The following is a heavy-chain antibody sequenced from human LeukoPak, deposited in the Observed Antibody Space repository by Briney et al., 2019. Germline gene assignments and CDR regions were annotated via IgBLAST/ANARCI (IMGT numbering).Heavy chain of an antibody. V-gene: IGHV4-39*07. D-gene: IGHD1-26*01. Sequence: SETLSLTCTVSGGSISSSSHYWGWIRQPPGKGLEWIGSMYYRGSTYHNPSLKSRVTISVDTSKNQFSLKLSSVTAADTAVYYCARLFSGSGSSHGYYYMDVWGKGTTVTISS. CDR3: ARLFSGSGSSHGYYYMDV. CDR1: GGSISSSSHY. CDR2: MYYRGST. J-gene: IGHJ6*03.